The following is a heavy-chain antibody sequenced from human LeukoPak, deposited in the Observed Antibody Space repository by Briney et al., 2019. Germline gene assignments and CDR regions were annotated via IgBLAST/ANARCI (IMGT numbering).Heavy chain of an antibody. D-gene: IGHD2-2*01. V-gene: IGHV3-33*01. CDR2: IWYDGSNK. Sequence: GRSLRVSCAASGFTFSSYGMHWVRQAPGKGLEWVAVIWYDGSNKYYADSVKGRFTISRDNSKNTLYLQMNSLRAEDTAVYYCARNPGYCSSTSCYYYYYGMDVRGQGTTVTVSS. J-gene: IGHJ6*02. CDR1: GFTFSSYG. CDR3: ARNPGYCSSTSCYYYYYGMDV.